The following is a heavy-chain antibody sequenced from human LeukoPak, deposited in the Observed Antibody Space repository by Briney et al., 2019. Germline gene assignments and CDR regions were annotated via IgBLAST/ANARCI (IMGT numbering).Heavy chain of an antibody. CDR3: ARAGRCSSTSCYFFDY. V-gene: IGHV3-21*01. D-gene: IGHD2-2*01. J-gene: IGHJ4*02. Sequence: GSLRLSCAASGFTFNTYTMNWVRQAPGKGLEWVSSITASSTAIYSADSVKGRFTISRDNAKNSLYLQMNSLRAEDTAIYYCARAGRCSSTSCYFFDYWGRGTLVTVSS. CDR2: ITASSTAI. CDR1: GFTFNTYT.